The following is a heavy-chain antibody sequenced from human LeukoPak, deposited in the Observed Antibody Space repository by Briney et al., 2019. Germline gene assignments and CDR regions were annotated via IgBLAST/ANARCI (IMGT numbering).Heavy chain of an antibody. V-gene: IGHV3-21*01. CDR3: AGVSSKGVDY. D-gene: IGHD3-16*01. CDR2: ISSSSSYI. Sequence: GSLSLSCAASGFPFSSYSMNWVRQAPGKGLEWVSSISSSSSYIYYADSVKGRFTISRDNAKNSLYLQMTSLRAEDTAVYYCAGVSSKGVDYWGQGTLVTVSS. J-gene: IGHJ4*02. CDR1: GFPFSSYS.